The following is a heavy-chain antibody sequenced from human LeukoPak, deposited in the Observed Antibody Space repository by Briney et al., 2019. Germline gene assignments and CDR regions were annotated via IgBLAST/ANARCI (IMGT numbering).Heavy chain of an antibody. J-gene: IGHJ4*02. CDR1: VFTLSDFW. CDR3: ARGEYSSGY. Sequence: SVGSLRLSCAAPVFTLSDFWMSWVRQAPGKGLGWVSNIKQDGSKQHYLDSVKSPFTISTDNAKNALYLQMNSLRAEHTAVYYCARGEYSSGYWGQGTLVTVSS. D-gene: IGHD5-18*01. V-gene: IGHV3-7*01. CDR2: IKQDGSKQ.